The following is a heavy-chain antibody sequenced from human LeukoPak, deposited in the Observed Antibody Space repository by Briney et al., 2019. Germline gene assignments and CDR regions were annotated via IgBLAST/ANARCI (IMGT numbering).Heavy chain of an antibody. CDR3: ARERVGYCSGGSCYSGTAFDI. V-gene: IGHV1-8*01. CDR2: MNPNSGNT. CDR1: GYTFTSYD. J-gene: IGHJ3*02. D-gene: IGHD2-15*01. Sequence: GASVKVSCKASGYTFTSYDINWVRQATGQGLEWMGWMNPNSGNTGYAQKFQGRVIMTRNTSISTAYMELSSLRSEDTAVYYCARERVGYCSGGSCYSGTAFDIWGQGTMVTVSS.